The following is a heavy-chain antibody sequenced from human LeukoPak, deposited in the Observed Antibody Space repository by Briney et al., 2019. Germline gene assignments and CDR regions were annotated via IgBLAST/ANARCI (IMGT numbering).Heavy chain of an antibody. D-gene: IGHD1-26*01. Sequence: GGSLRLSCAASGFTFSSYWMSWVRQAPGKGLEWVANIKQDGREKYYVDSVKGRFTISRDNAKNSLYLQMNSLRAEDTALYYCAKDMGPGTRELLLIGDYWGQGTLVTVSS. CDR3: AKDMGPGTRELLLIGDY. CDR2: IKQDGREK. CDR1: GFTFSSYW. V-gene: IGHV3-7*03. J-gene: IGHJ4*02.